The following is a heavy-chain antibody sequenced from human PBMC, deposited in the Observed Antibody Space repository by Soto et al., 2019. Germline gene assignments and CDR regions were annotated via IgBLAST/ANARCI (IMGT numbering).Heavy chain of an antibody. CDR1: GGSISSYY. J-gene: IGHJ3*01. V-gene: IGHV4-59*12. D-gene: IGHD3-22*01. Sequence: PSETLSLTCTVSGGSISSYYWSWIRQPPGKGLEWIGYIYYSGSTNYNPSLKSGVTISVDTSKNQFSLQLSSVTAVDTAVSYCGRGSFWAYYYDSSGYALWGQGTMVTVSS. CDR2: IYYSGST. CDR3: GRGSFWAYYYDSSGYAL.